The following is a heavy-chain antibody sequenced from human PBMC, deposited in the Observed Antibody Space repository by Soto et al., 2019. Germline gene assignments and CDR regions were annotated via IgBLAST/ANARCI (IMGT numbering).Heavy chain of an antibody. CDR2: ITSDTKTI. J-gene: IGHJ4*02. V-gene: IGHV3-48*02. CDR1: GFTFSVYS. D-gene: IGHD1-26*01. Sequence: EVQLVESGGDLVQRGGSLRLSGVASGFTFSVYSMNWVRQAPGKGLEWFSYITSDTKTIKYADSVKGRFTISRDNAKNSVYLQMNSLRDEDTAVYYCARSVEAHFDYWGQGTVVTVSS. CDR3: ARSVEAHFDY.